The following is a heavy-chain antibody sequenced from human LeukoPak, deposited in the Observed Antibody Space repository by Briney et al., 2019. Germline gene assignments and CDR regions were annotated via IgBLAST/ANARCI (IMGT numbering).Heavy chain of an antibody. J-gene: IGHJ4*02. CDR1: GFTFSTYW. V-gene: IGHV3-7*01. CDR3: ARVDRILTGYYQQYFFDY. D-gene: IGHD3-9*01. CDR2: IKKDGREK. Sequence: GGSLRLSCAASGFTFSTYWMTWVPQPQGRGLEWGAKIKKDGREKYYVASVRGRFTISRDNAKNSLYLQMNSLRAEDTAVYYCARVDRILTGYYQQYFFDYWGQGTLVTVSS.